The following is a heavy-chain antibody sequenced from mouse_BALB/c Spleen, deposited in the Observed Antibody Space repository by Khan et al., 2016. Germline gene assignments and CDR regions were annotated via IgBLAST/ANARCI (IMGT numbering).Heavy chain of an antibody. CDR3: ARGDLRRFYGMDY. CDR2: IISGDTT. J-gene: IGHJ4*01. V-gene: IGHV5-6-5*01. CDR1: GFTFSNYV. Sequence: EVQLQESGGVLVKPGGSLKLSCAVSGFTFSNYVMSWVRQTPEKRLEWVASIISGDTTYYPDSLKGRLIISSDDVRNILYLQMSSLRSEDTAMYYCARGDLRRFYGMDYWGQGTSVTVSS. D-gene: IGHD2-12*01.